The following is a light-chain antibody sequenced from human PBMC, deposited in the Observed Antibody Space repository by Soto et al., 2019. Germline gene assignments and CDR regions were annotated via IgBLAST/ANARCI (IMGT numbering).Light chain of an antibody. J-gene: IGLJ1*01. V-gene: IGLV2-11*01. CDR3: CSYAGTYTSFYV. Sequence: QSALTQPRSVSGSPGQSVTISCTGISSDVCDDNYVSWYQQHPGKAPKLMIYDVSKRPSGVPDRFSGSTSGNTASLSISGLQAEDEAEYYCCSYAGTYTSFYVFGTGSKLTVL. CDR2: DVS. CDR1: SSDVCDDNY.